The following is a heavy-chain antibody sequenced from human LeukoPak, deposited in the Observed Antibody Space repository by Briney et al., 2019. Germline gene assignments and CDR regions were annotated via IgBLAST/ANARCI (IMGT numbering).Heavy chain of an antibody. CDR1: EFTFSSYG. CDR3: TVSSTSWNAFDI. D-gene: IGHD2-2*01. V-gene: IGHV3-49*04. Sequence: GGCLRLSCAASEFTFSSYGMSWVRQAPGKGLEWVGFIRSKAYGGTTEYAASVKGRFTISRDDSKSIAYLQMNSLKTEDTAVYYCTVSSTSWNAFDIWGQGTMVTVSS. J-gene: IGHJ3*02. CDR2: IRSKAYGGTT.